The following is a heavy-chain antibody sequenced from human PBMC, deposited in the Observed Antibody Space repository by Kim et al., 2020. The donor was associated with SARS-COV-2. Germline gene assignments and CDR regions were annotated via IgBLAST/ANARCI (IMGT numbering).Heavy chain of an antibody. J-gene: IGHJ4*02. D-gene: IGHD3-10*01. V-gene: IGHV4-34*01. CDR3: AREDYYYGSGRNYFDY. Sequence: LKSRVTIAVDPAKNPFSLKLSSVTAADTAVYYCAREDYYYGSGRNYFDYWGQGTLVTVSS.